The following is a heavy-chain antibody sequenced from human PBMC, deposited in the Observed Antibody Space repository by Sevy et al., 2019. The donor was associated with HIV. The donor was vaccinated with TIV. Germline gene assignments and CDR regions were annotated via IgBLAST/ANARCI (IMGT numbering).Heavy chain of an antibody. CDR3: ARGYDAGPLIY. V-gene: IGHV4-34*01. CDR1: GGSFSADY. Sequence: SETLSLTCTVYGGSFSADYWTWIRQPPGKGLEWIGEINHSGSTNYNPSLKSRVTSSLDTSKNQFSLRLTSVTAADTAVFYCARGYDAGPLIYWGHGTLVTVSS. J-gene: IGHJ4*01. CDR2: INHSGST. D-gene: IGHD3-22*01.